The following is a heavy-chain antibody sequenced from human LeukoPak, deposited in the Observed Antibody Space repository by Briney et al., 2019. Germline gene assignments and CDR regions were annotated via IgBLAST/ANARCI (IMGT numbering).Heavy chain of an antibody. Sequence: GGSLRLSCAASGFTFSSYAMHWVRQAPGKGLEWVAVVSYDGNNKYYADSVKGRFTISRDNAKNSLYLQMNSLRAEDTAVYYCARVGIAVAGYYYYYYYMDVWGKGTTVTVSS. J-gene: IGHJ6*03. CDR3: ARVGIAVAGYYYYYYYMDV. D-gene: IGHD6-19*01. CDR2: VSYDGNNK. CDR1: GFTFSSYA. V-gene: IGHV3-30*04.